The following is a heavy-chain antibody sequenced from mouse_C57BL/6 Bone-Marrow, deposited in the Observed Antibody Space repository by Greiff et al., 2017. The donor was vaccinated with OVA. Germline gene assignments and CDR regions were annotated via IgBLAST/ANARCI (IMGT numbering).Heavy chain of an antibody. CDR1: GYSFTSYY. Sequence: VQLQQSGPELVKPGASVKISCKASGYSFTSYYIHWVKPRPGQGLEWIGWIYPGSGNTKYNEKFKGKATLTADTSSSTAYMQLSSLTSEDSAVYYCARPDYYGSSYGFAYWGQGTLVTVSA. J-gene: IGHJ3*01. CDR3: ARPDYYGSSYGFAY. V-gene: IGHV1-66*01. D-gene: IGHD1-1*01. CDR2: IYPGSGNT.